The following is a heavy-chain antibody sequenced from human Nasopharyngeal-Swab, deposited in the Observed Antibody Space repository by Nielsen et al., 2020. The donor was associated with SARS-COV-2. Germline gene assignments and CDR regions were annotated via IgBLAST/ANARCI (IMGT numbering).Heavy chain of an antibody. Sequence: GESLKISCAASGFTFSSYWMNWVRQAPGKGLEWVAVISYDGSSSYYADSVKGRFIISRDNSKNTLYLRMNSLRAEDTAVYYCARGNGSYYLYIWDNWGQGTLVTVSS. D-gene: IGHD1-26*01. CDR3: ARGNGSYYLYIWDN. J-gene: IGHJ4*02. CDR2: ISYDGSSS. CDR1: GFTFSSYW. V-gene: IGHV3-30*03.